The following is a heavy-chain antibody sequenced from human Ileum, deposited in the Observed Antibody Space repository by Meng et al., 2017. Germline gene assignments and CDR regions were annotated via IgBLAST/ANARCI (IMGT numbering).Heavy chain of an antibody. Sequence: VRLQESGPRIVNPSGTLSLTCAVSGTWWSWVRQPPGKGLEWIGEIFQSGRTNYNPSLKSRVTISIDKSKSQISLQLSAVTAADTAVYSCATSNDRDVYYLGYWGQGTLVTVSS. CDR2: IFQSGRT. J-gene: IGHJ4*02. CDR1: GTW. D-gene: IGHD3-22*01. CDR3: ATSNDRDVYYLGY. V-gene: IGHV4-4*02.